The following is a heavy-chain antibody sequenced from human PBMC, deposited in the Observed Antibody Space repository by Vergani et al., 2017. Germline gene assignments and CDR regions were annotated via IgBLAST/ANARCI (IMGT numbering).Heavy chain of an antibody. CDR3: VRTEYCTGIACNTRFDS. J-gene: IGHJ5*01. CDR2: TYEYGNRA. CDR1: GFSFNTYW. Sequence: EVQLVESGGGSVQSGGSLRLSCVASGFSFNTYWMHWVRQVPGKGLMWVARTYEYGNRATYGDFETGRFTISRDNAKNTVFLQMNNLRADDAGVYYCVRTEYCTGIACNTRFDSWGQGALVTVSS. V-gene: IGHV3-74*03. D-gene: IGHD2-8*02.